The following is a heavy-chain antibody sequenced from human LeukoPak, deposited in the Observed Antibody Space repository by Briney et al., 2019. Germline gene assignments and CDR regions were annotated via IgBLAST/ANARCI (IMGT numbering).Heavy chain of an antibody. CDR3: ARYYYGSGSYSDY. CDR1: GYTFTGYY. J-gene: IGHJ4*02. D-gene: IGHD3-10*01. V-gene: IGHV1-2*02. CDR2: INPNSGGT. Sequence: ASVKVSCKASGYTFTGYYMHWVRQAPGQGLEWMGWINPNSGGTNYAQKFQGRVTMTRDTSISTAYMELRRLRSDDTAVYYCARYYYGSGSYSDYWGQGTLVTVSS.